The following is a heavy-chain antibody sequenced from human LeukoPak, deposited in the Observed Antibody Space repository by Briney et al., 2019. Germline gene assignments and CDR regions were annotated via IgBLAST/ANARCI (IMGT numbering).Heavy chain of an antibody. V-gene: IGHV1-18*01. J-gene: IGHJ3*02. Sequence: ASVKVSCKASGGIFSSSAISWVRQAPGQGLEWMGCTSVYSGNTNYAQKLQGRVTMTTDTSTSTAYMEVRSLRSDDTAVYYCARGDDAFDIWGQGTMVTVSS. CDR1: GGIFSSSA. CDR2: TSVYSGNT. CDR3: ARGDDAFDI.